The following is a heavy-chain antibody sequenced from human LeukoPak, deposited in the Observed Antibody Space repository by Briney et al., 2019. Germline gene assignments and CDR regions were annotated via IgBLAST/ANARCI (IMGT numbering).Heavy chain of an antibody. J-gene: IGHJ4*02. D-gene: IGHD4-17*01. CDR2: ISASGDNT. CDR1: GFTSSTYG. Sequence: GGSLRLSYAASGFTSSTYGLHWVRQAPGKGLEWVSSISASGDNTYYPDPVKGRFTISRDNSKNAMYLQVNSLRAGDTATYYCAISRRDYGDYYFDNWGQGTLVTVSS. V-gene: IGHV3-23*01. CDR3: AISRRDYGDYYFDN.